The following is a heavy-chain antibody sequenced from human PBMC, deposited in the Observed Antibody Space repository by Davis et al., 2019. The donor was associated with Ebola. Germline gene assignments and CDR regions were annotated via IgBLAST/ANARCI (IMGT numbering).Heavy chain of an antibody. J-gene: IGHJ4*02. CDR2: IYHSGST. CDR3: ASVPYSSSWSFDY. Sequence: PSETLSLTCTVSGFSISSGYDWGWIRQPPGKGLEWIGSIYHSGSTYYNPSLKSRVTISVDTSKNQFSLKLSSVTAADTAVYYCASVPYSSSWSFDYWGQGTLVTVSS. CDR1: GFSISSGYD. V-gene: IGHV4-38-2*02. D-gene: IGHD6-13*01.